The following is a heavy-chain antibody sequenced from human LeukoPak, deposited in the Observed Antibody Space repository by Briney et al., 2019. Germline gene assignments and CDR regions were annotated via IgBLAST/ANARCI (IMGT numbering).Heavy chain of an antibody. Sequence: GGSLRLSCAASGFTVSSNYMSWVRQAPGKGLEWVSVIYSGGSTYYADSVKGRFTISRDNSKNTLYLQMNSLRAEDTAVYSCARGDGDPYYFDYWGQGTLVTVSS. CDR2: IYSGGST. D-gene: IGHD4-17*01. V-gene: IGHV3-53*01. J-gene: IGHJ4*02. CDR3: ARGDGDPYYFDY. CDR1: GFTVSSNY.